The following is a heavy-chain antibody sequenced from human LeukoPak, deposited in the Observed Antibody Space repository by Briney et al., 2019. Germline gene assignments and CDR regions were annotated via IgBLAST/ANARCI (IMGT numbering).Heavy chain of an antibody. D-gene: IGHD3-10*01. V-gene: IGHV3-23*01. CDR3: AKDRGYGSRYLLLCNY. CDR2: ISGSGGST. Sequence: GGSLILSCAASGISVSNAWMSWVRQAPGKGLEWVSAISGSGGSTYYADSVKGRFTISRGNSKNTLYLQMNSLRAEDTAVYYCAKDRGYGSRYLLLCNYWGQGTLVTVSS. CDR1: GISVSNAW. J-gene: IGHJ4*02.